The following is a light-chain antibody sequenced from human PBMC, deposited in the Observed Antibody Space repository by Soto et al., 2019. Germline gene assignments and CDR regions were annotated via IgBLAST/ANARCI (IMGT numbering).Light chain of an antibody. CDR2: DVN. CDR3: NSYAGCNRYV. V-gene: IGLV2-8*01. CDR1: SSDIGNYEY. J-gene: IGLJ1*01. Sequence: QSALTQPPSASGSPGQSVTISCTGTSSDIGNYEYVSWYQQHPGKAPKLMIYDVNKRPSGVPDRFSGSKSGSTASLTVSGLQADDEADYYCNSYAGCNRYVFGTGTKVTVL.